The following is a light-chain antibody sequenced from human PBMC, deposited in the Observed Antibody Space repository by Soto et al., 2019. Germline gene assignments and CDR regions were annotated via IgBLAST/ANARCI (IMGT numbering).Light chain of an antibody. Sequence: DTQMTQSPSTLSGSVGDRVTITCRASQTISSWLAWYQQKPGKAPKLLIYKASSLESGVPSRFSGSGSGTEFTLTISSLQPDDFATYYCQQYNSWTFGQGTKVDNK. CDR2: KAS. J-gene: IGKJ1*01. CDR1: QTISSW. V-gene: IGKV1-5*03. CDR3: QQYNSWT.